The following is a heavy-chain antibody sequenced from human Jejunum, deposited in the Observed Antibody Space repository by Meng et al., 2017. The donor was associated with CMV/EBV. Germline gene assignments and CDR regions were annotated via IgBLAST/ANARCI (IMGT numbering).Heavy chain of an antibody. J-gene: IGHJ4*02. Sequence: SGFTLSSYSMHWVRQAPGKGLEWVANIKQAGSETNYVDSVKGRFTISRDDAKNSLYLQMDSLRGEDTAVYYCAREGVVGATDFDYWGQGTLVTVSS. V-gene: IGHV3-7*01. D-gene: IGHD1-26*01. CDR2: IKQAGSET. CDR3: AREGVVGATDFDY. CDR1: GFTLSSYS.